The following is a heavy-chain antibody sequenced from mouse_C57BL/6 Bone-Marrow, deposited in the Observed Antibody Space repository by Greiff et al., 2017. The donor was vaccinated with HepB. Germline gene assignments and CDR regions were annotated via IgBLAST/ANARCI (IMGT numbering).Heavy chain of an antibody. D-gene: IGHD1-1*01. CDR2: FYPGSGST. CDR3: ATDGSSYVLYAMDY. CDR1: GYTFTEYT. J-gene: IGHJ4*01. V-gene: IGHV1-62-2*01. Sequence: QVQLQQSGAELVKPGASVKLSCKASGYTFTEYTIHWVKQRSGQGLEWIGWFYPGSGSTNYNEKFKGKATFTADTSSNTAYMQLSSLTTEDSAIYYCATDGSSYVLYAMDYWGQGTSVTVSS.